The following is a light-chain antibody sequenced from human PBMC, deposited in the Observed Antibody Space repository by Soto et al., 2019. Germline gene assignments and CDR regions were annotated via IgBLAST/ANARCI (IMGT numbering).Light chain of an antibody. Sequence: DIQLTQSPSSLSASVGDRVTITCRASQSINSYLNWYQQKPGKAPKLLIYAASSLPGGAPSRFTGRGSGTDFTLTIGSLQPEDFAAYFCHQTYRAPWTFGQGTKVEIK. CDR2: AAS. V-gene: IGKV1-39*01. J-gene: IGKJ1*01. CDR1: QSINSY. CDR3: HQTYRAPWT.